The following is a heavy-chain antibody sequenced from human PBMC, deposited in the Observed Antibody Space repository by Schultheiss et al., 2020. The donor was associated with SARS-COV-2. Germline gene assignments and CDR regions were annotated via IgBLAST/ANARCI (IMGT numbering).Heavy chain of an antibody. CDR2: ISWNSGSI. CDR3: AKEGALRYGSGSYYNVDRKYYFDY. D-gene: IGHD3-10*01. Sequence: SLRLSCAASGFTFDDYAMHWVRQAPGKGLEWVSGISWNSGSIGYADSVKGRFTISRDNAKNSLYLQMNSLRAEDTALYYCAKEGALRYGSGSYYNVDRKYYFDYWGQGTLVTVSS. J-gene: IGHJ4*02. V-gene: IGHV3-9*01. CDR1: GFTFDDYA.